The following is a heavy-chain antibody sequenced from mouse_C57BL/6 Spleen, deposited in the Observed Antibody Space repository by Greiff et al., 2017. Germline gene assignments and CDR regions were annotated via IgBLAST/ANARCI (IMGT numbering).Heavy chain of an antibody. CDR2: ISSGSSTI. D-gene: IGHD1-1*01. V-gene: IGHV5-17*01. J-gene: IGHJ1*03. CDR3: GKLGFYYGSSDWYFDV. CDR1: GFTFSDYG. Sequence: EVKLMESGGGLVKPGGSLKLSCAASGFTFSDYGMHWVRQAPEKGLEWVAYISSGSSTIYHADTVKGRFTISRDNAKHTLFLKMSSLRSEDTAMYYGGKLGFYYGSSDWYFDVWGTGTTVTVSS.